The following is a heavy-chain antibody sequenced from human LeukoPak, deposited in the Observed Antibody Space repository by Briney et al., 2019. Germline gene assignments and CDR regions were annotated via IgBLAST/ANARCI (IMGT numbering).Heavy chain of an antibody. Sequence: PGGSLRLSCAASGFTVSSNYMSWVRQAPGKGLEWVSVIYSGGSTYYADSVKGRFTISRDNSKNTLYLQMNSLRAEDTAVYYCARTPYSSGWYGPGGYWGQGTLVTVSS. V-gene: IGHV3-53*01. CDR2: IYSGGST. J-gene: IGHJ4*02. D-gene: IGHD6-19*01. CDR3: ARTPYSSGWYGPGGY. CDR1: GFTVSSNY.